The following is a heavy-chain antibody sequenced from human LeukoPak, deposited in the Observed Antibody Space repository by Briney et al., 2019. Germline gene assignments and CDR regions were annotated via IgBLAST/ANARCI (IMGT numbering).Heavy chain of an antibody. CDR2: ISYDGSNK. CDR3: ASTFKYCSSTSCYYGY. J-gene: IGHJ4*02. V-gene: IGHV3-30-3*01. D-gene: IGHD2-2*01. CDR1: GFTFSSYA. Sequence: GGSLRLSCAASGFTFSSYAMHWVRQAPGKGLEWVAVISYDGSNKYYADSVKGRFTISRDNSKNTLYLQMNSLRAEDTAVYYCASTFKYCSSTSCYYGYWGQGTLVTVSS.